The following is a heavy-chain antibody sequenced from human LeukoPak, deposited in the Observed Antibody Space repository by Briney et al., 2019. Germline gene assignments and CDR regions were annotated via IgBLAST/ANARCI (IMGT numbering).Heavy chain of an antibody. J-gene: IGHJ4*02. CDR3: ARDPLRYLRVGHYDY. Sequence: PGGSLRLSCAASGFTFSTSAMNWVRQVPGKGLEWVSSIDYDSSHIYYAASGRGRFTISRDNARNSVYLQMNSLRVEDTAVYYCARDPLRYLRVGHYDYWGQGTLVAVSS. CDR1: GFTFSTSA. V-gene: IGHV3-21*01. D-gene: IGHD3-9*01. CDR2: IDYDSSHI.